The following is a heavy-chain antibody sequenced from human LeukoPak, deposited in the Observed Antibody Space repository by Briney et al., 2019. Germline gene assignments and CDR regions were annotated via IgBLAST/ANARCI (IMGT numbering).Heavy chain of an antibody. D-gene: IGHD2-2*02. J-gene: IGHJ4*02. CDR2: FYPEDGET. Sequence: ASVKVSCKVSGYTLTELSMHWVRQAPGKGVEWMGGFYPEDGETIYAQKFRGRVTMTEDTSTDTAYMELSSLRSEDTAVYYCATARIVVVPAAIHYYFDYWGQGTLVIVSS. V-gene: IGHV1-24*01. CDR1: GYTLTELS. CDR3: ATARIVVVPAAIHYYFDY.